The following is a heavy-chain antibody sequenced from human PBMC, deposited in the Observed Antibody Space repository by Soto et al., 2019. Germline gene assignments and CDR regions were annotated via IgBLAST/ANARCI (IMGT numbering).Heavy chain of an antibody. Sequence: GGSLRLSCVASGFTFSSYSMNWVRQAPGKGLEWVSSISSSSSYIYYADSVKGRFTISRDNAKNSLYLQMNSLRAEDTAVYYCARVPGYDFWSGYRASYYYYGMDVWGQGTTVTVSS. J-gene: IGHJ6*02. D-gene: IGHD3-3*01. V-gene: IGHV3-21*01. CDR2: ISSSSSYI. CDR1: GFTFSSYS. CDR3: ARVPGYDFWSGYRASYYYYGMDV.